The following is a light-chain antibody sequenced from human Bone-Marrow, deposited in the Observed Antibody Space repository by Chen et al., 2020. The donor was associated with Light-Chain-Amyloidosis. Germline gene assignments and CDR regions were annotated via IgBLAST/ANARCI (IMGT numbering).Light chain of an antibody. Sequence: DIQMPQSPSSLSASVGDRVTITCRASQSISSYLNWYQQKPGKAPNLLIYAASSLQSGVPSRFSGSGSGTDFTLTISSLQPEDFATYYCQQSYSTPWTFGQGTKVEIK. J-gene: IGKJ1*01. CDR2: AAS. CDR3: QQSYSTPWT. V-gene: IGKV1-39*01. CDR1: QSISSY.